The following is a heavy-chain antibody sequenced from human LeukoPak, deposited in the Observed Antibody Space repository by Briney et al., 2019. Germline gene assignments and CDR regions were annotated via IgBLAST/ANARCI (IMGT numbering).Heavy chain of an antibody. CDR1: GASISSGDYY. J-gene: IGHJ4*02. V-gene: IGHV4-30-4*08. CDR2: MYSSGTT. Sequence: SQTLSLTCTVSGASISSGDYYWSWIRQPPGKGLEWIGYMYSSGTTYYNPSLKSRLTISVDTSKNLFSLKLTSVTAADTAVFYCARVTLVSGSDYIRDYWGQGTLVTVSS. CDR3: ARVTLVSGSDYIRDY. D-gene: IGHD4-11*01.